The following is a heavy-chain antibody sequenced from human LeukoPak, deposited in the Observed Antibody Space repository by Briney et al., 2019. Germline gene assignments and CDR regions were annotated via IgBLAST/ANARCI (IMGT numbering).Heavy chain of an antibody. J-gene: IGHJ4*02. CDR2: INPNSGGT. D-gene: IGHD3-22*01. V-gene: IGHV1-2*02. CDR3: ARDNYYDSSGYYRFYYFDY. Sequence: ASVKVSCKASGYTFTGYYMHWVRQAPGQGLEWMGWINPNSGGTNYAQKFQGRVTMTRDTSISTAYMELSRLRSDDTAVYYCARDNYYDSSGYYRFYYFDYWGQGTLVTVSS. CDR1: GYTFTGYY.